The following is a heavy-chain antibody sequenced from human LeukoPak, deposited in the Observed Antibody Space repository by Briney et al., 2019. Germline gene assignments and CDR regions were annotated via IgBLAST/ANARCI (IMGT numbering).Heavy chain of an antibody. CDR2: IYPGDSDT. J-gene: IGHJ6*02. Sequence: LGESLKISCKGSGYRFTNYWIGWVRQMPGKGLEWMGIIYPGDSDTRYSLSFQGQVTISADKSISTAYLHWSTLKASDSAMYYSARLIGGWHSNYAMDVWGQGTTVTVSS. D-gene: IGHD6-19*01. V-gene: IGHV5-51*01. CDR3: ARLIGGWHSNYAMDV. CDR1: GYRFTNYW.